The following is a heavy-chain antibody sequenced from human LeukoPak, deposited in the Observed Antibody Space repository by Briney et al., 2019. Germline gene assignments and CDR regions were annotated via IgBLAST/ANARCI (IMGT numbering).Heavy chain of an antibody. CDR3: ARPISLTSHAFDI. CDR2: IIPILGIA. J-gene: IGHJ3*02. Sequence: AVKVSCKASGGTFISYAISWVRQAPGQGREWMGRIIPILGIANYAQKFQGRVTITADKYTSTAYMELSSLRSEDTAVYYCARPISLTSHAFDIWGQGTMVTVSS. V-gene: IGHV1-69*04. CDR1: GGTFISYA. D-gene: IGHD3-9*01.